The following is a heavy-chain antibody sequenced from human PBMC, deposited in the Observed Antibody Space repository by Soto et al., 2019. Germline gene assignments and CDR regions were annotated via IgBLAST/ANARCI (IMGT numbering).Heavy chain of an antibody. CDR1: GFTFSSYG. Sequence: QVQLVESGGGVVQPGRSLRLSCAASGFTFSSYGMHWVRQAPSKGLEWVAVISYDGSNKYYADSVKGRFTISRDNSKNTLYLQMNSLRAEDTAVYYCAKGEGGSYFRRPFIDYWGQGTLVTVSS. CDR3: AKGEGGSYFRRPFIDY. CDR2: ISYDGSNK. J-gene: IGHJ4*02. V-gene: IGHV3-30*18. D-gene: IGHD1-26*01.